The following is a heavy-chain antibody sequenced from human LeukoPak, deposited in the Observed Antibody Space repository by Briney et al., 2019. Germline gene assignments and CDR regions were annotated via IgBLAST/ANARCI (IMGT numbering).Heavy chain of an antibody. CDR3: ARDLYSSSWYNWFDP. D-gene: IGHD6-13*01. CDR1: GFTFSSYS. J-gene: IGHJ5*02. CDR2: ISSSSSYI. Sequence: GGSLRLSCAASGFTFSSYSMNWVRQAPGEGLEWVSSISSSSSYIYYADSVKGRFTISRDNAKNSLYLQMNSLRAEDTAVYYCARDLYSSSWYNWFDPWGQGTLVTVSS. V-gene: IGHV3-21*01.